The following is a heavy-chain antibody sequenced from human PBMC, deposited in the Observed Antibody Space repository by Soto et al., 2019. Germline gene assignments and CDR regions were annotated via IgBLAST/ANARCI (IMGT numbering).Heavy chain of an antibody. CDR2: IKQAGSEK. CDR3: AREKRANGYFDY. CDR1: GFTFSAYW. V-gene: IGHV3-7*01. J-gene: IGHJ4*02. D-gene: IGHD6-25*01. Sequence: EVQLVESGGGLVQTGGSLRLSCAASGFTFSAYWMSWVRQAPGKGLEWVANIKQAGSEKYYVDSVNGRCIISRDDDKNSLFLKVNSMRVEDTAVYYCAREKRANGYFDYWGQGTLVTVSS.